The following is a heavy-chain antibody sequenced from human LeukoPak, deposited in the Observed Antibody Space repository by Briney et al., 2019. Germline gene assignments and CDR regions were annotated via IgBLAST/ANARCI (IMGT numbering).Heavy chain of an antibody. D-gene: IGHD6-13*01. V-gene: IGHV4-34*01. CDR3: ARRAAAQPR. CDR2: INHSGST. Sequence: SETLSLTCAVYGGSFSGYYWSWIRQPPGKGLEWIGEINHSGSTNYNPSLKSRVTISVDTSKNQFSLKLSSVTAADTAVYYRARRAAAQPRWGQGTQVTVSS. CDR1: GGSFSGYY. J-gene: IGHJ4*02.